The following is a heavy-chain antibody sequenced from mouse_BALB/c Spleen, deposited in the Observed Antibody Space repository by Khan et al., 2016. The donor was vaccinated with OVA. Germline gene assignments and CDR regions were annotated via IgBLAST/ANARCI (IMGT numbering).Heavy chain of an antibody. CDR2: IYPGDGNT. Sequence: QVQLQQPGTELARPGASVKLSCKASGYTFTSYWMQWVKQRPGQGLEWIGAIYPGDGNTRYTQKFKGKATLTADKSSSTAYMQLRSLASEDSAVYFCVRGGITTGYFDYWGQGTTLTVSS. CDR1: GYTFTSYW. D-gene: IGHD1-1*01. V-gene: IGHV1-87*01. J-gene: IGHJ2*01. CDR3: VRGGITTGYFDY.